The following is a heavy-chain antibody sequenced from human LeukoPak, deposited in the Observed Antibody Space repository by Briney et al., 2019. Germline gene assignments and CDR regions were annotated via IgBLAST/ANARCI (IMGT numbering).Heavy chain of an antibody. D-gene: IGHD6-19*01. CDR1: GFTFSTYG. J-gene: IGHJ4*02. V-gene: IGHV3-33*01. CDR2: IRYDGNNK. CDR3: ARSTQWLFDF. Sequence: QAGGSLRLSCAASGFTFSTYGMHWVRQAPGKGLEWVAVIRYDGNNKFYVDSVRGRFTISRDNSKNTLYLQMNSLRAEDTAVYYCARSTQWLFDFWGQGTLVTVSS.